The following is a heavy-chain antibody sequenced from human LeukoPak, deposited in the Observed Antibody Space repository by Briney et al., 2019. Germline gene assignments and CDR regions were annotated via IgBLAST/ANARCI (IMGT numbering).Heavy chain of an antibody. CDR1: GFYLTTYA. J-gene: IGHJ5*02. CDR2: IRIGGGGT. D-gene: IGHD6-13*01. Sequence: PAGSLRLSCAASGFYLTTYALTWVRQAPAKGLEWHSSIRIGGGGTYYADSVKGRFTISRDNSENTLHLQMNNLRVEDTARYFCARCMVLSQGWCNWFDPWGQGTLVTVSS. CDR3: ARCMVLSQGWCNWFDP. V-gene: IGHV3-23*01.